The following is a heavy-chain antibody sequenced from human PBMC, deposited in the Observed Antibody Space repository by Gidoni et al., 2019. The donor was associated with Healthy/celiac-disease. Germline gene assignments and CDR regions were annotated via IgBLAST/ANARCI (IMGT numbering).Heavy chain of an antibody. Sequence: EVQLVQSGAAVKKLGESLKISCKGSGYSFTSYWIGWVRQMPGKGLEWMGSIYPGDSDTRYSPSFQGQVTISADKSISTAYLQWSSLKASDTAMYYCARHEVIGWLREGGFDYWGQGTLVTVSS. D-gene: IGHD5-12*01. CDR3: ARHEVIGWLREGGFDY. CDR2: IYPGDSDT. J-gene: IGHJ4*02. CDR1: GYSFTSYW. V-gene: IGHV5-51*01.